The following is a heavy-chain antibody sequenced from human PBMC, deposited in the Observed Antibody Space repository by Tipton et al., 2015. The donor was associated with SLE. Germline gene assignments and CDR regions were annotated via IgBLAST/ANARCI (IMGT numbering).Heavy chain of an antibody. CDR3: AKAAYATAHGGAYFDY. J-gene: IGHJ4*02. V-gene: IGHV3-7*01. Sequence: SLRLSCEASGFTFSRHWMSWVRLAPGKGLEWVANMNLDGSERYYVDSVKGRFTISRDNAKNSLFLQMDSLRVEDTAVYYCAKAAYATAHGGAYFDYWGQGTLVTVSS. CDR1: GFTFSRHW. CDR2: MNLDGSER. D-gene: IGHD4-17*01.